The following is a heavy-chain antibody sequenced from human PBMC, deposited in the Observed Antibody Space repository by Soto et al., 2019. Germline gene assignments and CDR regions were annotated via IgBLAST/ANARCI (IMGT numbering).Heavy chain of an antibody. D-gene: IGHD4-17*01. Sequence: PGESLKISCKGSVYSFTSYWIGWVRQMPGKGLEWMGIIYPGDSDTRYSPSFQGQVTMSADKSISTAYLQWNSLKASDTAMYYCARHLSRDYGYYFDNWGPGTLVTVSS. CDR1: VYSFTSYW. CDR3: ARHLSRDYGYYFDN. J-gene: IGHJ4*02. V-gene: IGHV5-51*01. CDR2: IYPGDSDT.